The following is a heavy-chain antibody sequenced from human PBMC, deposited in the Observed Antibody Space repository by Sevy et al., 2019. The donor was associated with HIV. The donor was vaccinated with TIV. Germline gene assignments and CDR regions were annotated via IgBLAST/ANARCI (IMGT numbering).Heavy chain of an antibody. CDR1: GFTFSSYW. V-gene: IGHV3-7*01. Sequence: GGSLRLSCAASGFTFSSYWMSWVRQAPGKGLEWVANIKQDGSEKYYVRSVKGRFTISRDNAKNSLYLQMNSLRAEDTAVYYCARDRPPYDILTGYSTTFDYWGQGTLVTVSS. J-gene: IGHJ4*02. CDR3: ARDRPPYDILTGYSTTFDY. D-gene: IGHD3-9*01. CDR2: IKQDGSEK.